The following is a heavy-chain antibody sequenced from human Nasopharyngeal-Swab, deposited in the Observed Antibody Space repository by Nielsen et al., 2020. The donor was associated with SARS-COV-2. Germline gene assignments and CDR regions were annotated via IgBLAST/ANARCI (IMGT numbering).Heavy chain of an antibody. J-gene: IGHJ3*02. CDR1: GFTFSSYA. D-gene: IGHD3-22*01. CDR3: ARAGGRYYDSGGYYYLASAFDI. V-gene: IGHV3-30-3*01. Sequence: GGSLRLSCAASGFTFSSYAMHWVRQAPGKGLEWVAVISYDGSNKYYADSVKGRFTISRDNSKNTLYLQMNSLRAGDTAVYYCARAGGRYYDSGGYYYLASAFDIWGQGTMVTVSS. CDR2: ISYDGSNK.